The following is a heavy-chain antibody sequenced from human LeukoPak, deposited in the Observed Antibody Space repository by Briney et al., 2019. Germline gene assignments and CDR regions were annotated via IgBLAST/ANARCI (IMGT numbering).Heavy chain of an antibody. D-gene: IGHD6-19*01. CDR1: GFTFSSYA. J-gene: IGHJ4*02. CDR3: AKGITVAGTFDY. V-gene: IGHV3-23*01. CDR2: ISGSGGST. Sequence: GGSLRLSCAASGFTFSSYAMTWVRQAPGKGLEWVSTISGSGGSTYYADSVRGRFTISRDNSKNTLFLQMSSLRAEDTAVYYCAKGITVAGTFDYWGQGTLVTVSS.